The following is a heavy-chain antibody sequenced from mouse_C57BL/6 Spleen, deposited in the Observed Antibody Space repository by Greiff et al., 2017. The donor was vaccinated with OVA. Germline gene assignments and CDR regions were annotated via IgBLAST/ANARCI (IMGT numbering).Heavy chain of an antibody. D-gene: IGHD2-1*01. Sequence: DVKLVESGGGLVQPGGSLSLSCAASGFTFTDYYMSWVRQPPGKALEWLGFIRNKANGYTTEYSASVKGRFTISRDNSLSILYLQMNALRAEDSATYYCASSDGNYVAFAYWGQGTLVTVSA. CDR2: IRNKANGYTT. J-gene: IGHJ3*01. V-gene: IGHV7-3*01. CDR3: ASSDGNYVAFAY. CDR1: GFTFTDYY.